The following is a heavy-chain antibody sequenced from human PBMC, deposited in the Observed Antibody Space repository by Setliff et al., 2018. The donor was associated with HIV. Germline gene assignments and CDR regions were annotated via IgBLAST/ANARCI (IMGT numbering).Heavy chain of an antibody. CDR3: VRDLTTIVTRKVFDI. D-gene: IGHD4-4*01. Sequence: GGSLRLSCAASGFTFSSAWMGWVRQAPAKGLEWVANISPDGSATYYVDSVKGRFTISRDNAKNPLYLQLNSLRVEDTAMYYCVRDLTTIVTRKVFDIWGQGTMVTVSS. J-gene: IGHJ3*02. CDR1: GFTFSSAW. V-gene: IGHV3-7*01. CDR2: ISPDGSAT.